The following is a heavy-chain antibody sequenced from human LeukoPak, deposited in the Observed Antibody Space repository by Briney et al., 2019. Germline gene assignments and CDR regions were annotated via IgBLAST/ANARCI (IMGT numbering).Heavy chain of an antibody. CDR3: ARAYHVDHETYYYGSGSYYLY. CDR1: GFTFSSYS. Sequence: GGSLRLSCAASGFTFSSYSMNWVRQAPGKGLEWVSSISSSSSYIYYADSVKGRFTISRDNAKNSLYLQMNSLRAEDTTVYYCARAYHVDHETYYYGSGSYYLYWGQGTLVTVSS. D-gene: IGHD3-10*01. J-gene: IGHJ4*02. V-gene: IGHV3-21*01. CDR2: ISSSSSYI.